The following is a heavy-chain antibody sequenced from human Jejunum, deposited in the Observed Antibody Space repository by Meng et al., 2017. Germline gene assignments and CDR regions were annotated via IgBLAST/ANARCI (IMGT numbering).Heavy chain of an antibody. J-gene: IGHJ4*02. Sequence: QEQLQEPGPGLVRPSETLSLTCDVSGGSVSCGNYYWSWSRQPPGKGLEWIGYIYYSGSTNYNPSLKSRVTISVDTSKNQFSLKLSSVTAADTAVYYCARGGFFEAAAANLIDSWGQGTLVTVSS. CDR3: ARGGFFEAAAANLIDS. V-gene: IGHV4-61*01. D-gene: IGHD6-13*01. CDR1: GGSVSCGNYY. CDR2: IYYSGST.